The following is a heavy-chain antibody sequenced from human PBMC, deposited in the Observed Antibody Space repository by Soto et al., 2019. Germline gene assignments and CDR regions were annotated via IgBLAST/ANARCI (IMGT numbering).Heavy chain of an antibody. CDR3: ARRYGTVFDF. D-gene: IGHD6-13*01. J-gene: IGHJ4*02. CDR2: IYYSGST. V-gene: IGHV4-59*01. Sequence: SETLSLTCTVSGGSISSYYWSWIRQPPGKGLEWIGYIYYSGSTYYNPSLKSRVTISVDTSKNQFSLKLSSVTAADTAVYYCARRYGTVFDFWGQGTLVTVSS. CDR1: GGSISSYY.